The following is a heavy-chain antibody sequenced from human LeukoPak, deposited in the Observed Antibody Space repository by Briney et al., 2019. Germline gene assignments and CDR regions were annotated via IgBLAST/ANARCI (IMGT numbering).Heavy chain of an antibody. J-gene: IGHJ4*02. CDR1: GFTFSDHY. CDR2: ITNEPKSYNT. CDR3: ARGFHYDFWSGSYYFDY. Sequence: GGSLRLSCAASGFTFSDHYMDWVRQAPGKGLEGVGRITNEPKSYNTEYAASVKGRFTISRDDSKNSLYLQMNSLKTEDTAVYYCARGFHYDFWSGSYYFDYWGQGTLVTVSS. V-gene: IGHV3-72*01. D-gene: IGHD3-3*01.